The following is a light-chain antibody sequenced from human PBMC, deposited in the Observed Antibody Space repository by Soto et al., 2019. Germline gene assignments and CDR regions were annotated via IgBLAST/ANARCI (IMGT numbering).Light chain of an antibody. CDR3: QQYSNWPQT. J-gene: IGKJ1*01. CDR2: GAS. CDR1: QSVSSP. V-gene: IGKV3-15*01. Sequence: ELAITQSPAPLSVSAGESATLSCRASQSVSSPLAWYQQRPGQAPRLLIFGASTRATGIPARFSGSGAGTECTLTISSLQSEDVSVYYCQQYSNWPQTLGQGTKVDIK.